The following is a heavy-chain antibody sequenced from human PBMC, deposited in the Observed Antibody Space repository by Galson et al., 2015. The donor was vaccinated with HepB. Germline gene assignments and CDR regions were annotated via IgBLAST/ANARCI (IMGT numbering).Heavy chain of an antibody. Sequence: QSGAEVKKPGESLKISCKGSGYSFTSYWIGWVRQMPGKGLEWMGIIYPGDSDTRYSPSFQGQVTISADKSISTAYLQWSSLKASDTAMYYCARLGTVTTSSGDYFSYWGQGTLVTVSS. CDR2: IYPGDSDT. V-gene: IGHV5-51*01. J-gene: IGHJ4*02. CDR3: ARLGTVTTSSGDYFSY. CDR1: GYSFTSYW. D-gene: IGHD4-17*01.